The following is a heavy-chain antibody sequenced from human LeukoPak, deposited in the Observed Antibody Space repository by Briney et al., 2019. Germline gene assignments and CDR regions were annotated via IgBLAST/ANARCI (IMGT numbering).Heavy chain of an antibody. D-gene: IGHD5-12*01. CDR2: IYTSGST. Sequence: SETLSLTCTVSGGSISSGSYYWSWIRQPAGKGLEWIGRIYTSGSTNYNPSLKSRVTISVDTSKNQFSLKLSSVTAADTAVYYCARADIRLTTRGARCYFDYWGQGVPVTVSS. J-gene: IGHJ4*02. V-gene: IGHV4-61*02. CDR1: GGSISSGSYY. CDR3: ARADIRLTTRGARCYFDY.